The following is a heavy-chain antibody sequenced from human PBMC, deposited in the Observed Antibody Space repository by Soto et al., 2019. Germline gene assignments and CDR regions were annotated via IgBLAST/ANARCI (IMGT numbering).Heavy chain of an antibody. J-gene: IGHJ3*02. D-gene: IGHD4-17*01. CDR3: AGPHDYGGNDAFDI. CDR1: GGTFSSYA. CDR2: IIPIFGTA. Sequence: SVKVSCKASGGTFSSYAISWVRQAPGQGLEWMGGIIPIFGTANYAQKFQGRVTITADKSTSTAYMELSSLRSEDTAVYYCAGPHDYGGNDAFDIWGQGTMVTVSS. V-gene: IGHV1-69*06.